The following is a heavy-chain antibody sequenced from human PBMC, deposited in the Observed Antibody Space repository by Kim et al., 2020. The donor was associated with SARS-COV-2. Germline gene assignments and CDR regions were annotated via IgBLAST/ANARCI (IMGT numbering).Heavy chain of an antibody. V-gene: IGHV3-21*01. D-gene: IGHD5-12*01. J-gene: IGHJ3*02. CDR3: AREYSGYDNDAFDI. CDR1: GFTFSSYS. CDR2: ISSSSSYI. Sequence: GGSLRLSCAASGFTFSSYSMNWVRQAPGKGLEWVSSISSSSSYIYYADSVKGRFTISRDNAKNSLYLQMNSLRAEDTAVYYCAREYSGYDNDAFDIWGQGTMVTVSS.